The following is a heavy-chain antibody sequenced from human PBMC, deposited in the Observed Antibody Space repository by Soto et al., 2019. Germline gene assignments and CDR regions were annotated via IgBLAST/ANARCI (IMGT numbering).Heavy chain of an antibody. Sequence: GGSLRLSCAASGFTFGDYAMQWVRQAPGKGLEWVSAISWNSGSIDYADSVKGRFTISRDNAKNSLYLQMSSLRAEDTALYYCAKSHTTSGWYVTTDYWGQGTRVTVSS. V-gene: IGHV3-9*01. CDR3: AKSHTTSGWYVTTDY. J-gene: IGHJ4*02. CDR1: GFTFGDYA. CDR2: ISWNSGSI. D-gene: IGHD6-19*01.